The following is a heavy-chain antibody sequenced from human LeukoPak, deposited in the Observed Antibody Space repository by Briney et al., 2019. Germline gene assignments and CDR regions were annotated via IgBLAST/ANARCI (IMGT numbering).Heavy chain of an antibody. V-gene: IGHV3-30*02. CDR2: IRYDGSDK. CDR3: VKESGGGSYRLQY. Sequence: GGSLRLSCVASGFTFSNYGMHWVRQAPGKGLEWVTFIRYDGSDKYYADSVKGRFTISRDNSKNTVYLQMNSLRAEDTAVYYCVKESGGGSYRLQYWGQGTLVTVSS. CDR1: GFTFSNYG. J-gene: IGHJ4*02. D-gene: IGHD3-16*02.